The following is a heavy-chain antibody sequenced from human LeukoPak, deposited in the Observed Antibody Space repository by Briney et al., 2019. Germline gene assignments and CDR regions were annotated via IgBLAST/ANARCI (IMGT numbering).Heavy chain of an antibody. CDR1: GGAFSSYA. D-gene: IGHD6-13*01. CDR3: ARDLGLSSWNI. CDR2: IIPIFGTA. J-gene: IGHJ4*02. Sequence: SVKVSCKASGGAFSSYAISWVRQAPGHGLEWMGGIIPIFGTANYAQKFQGGVTITADESTSTAYMELRSLRSEDTAVYYCARDLGLSSWNIWGQGTLVTVSS. V-gene: IGHV1-69*13.